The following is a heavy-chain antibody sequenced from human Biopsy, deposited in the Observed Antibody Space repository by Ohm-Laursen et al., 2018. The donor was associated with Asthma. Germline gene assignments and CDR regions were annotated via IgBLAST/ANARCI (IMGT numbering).Heavy chain of an antibody. Sequence: SQTLSLTWSVSGGSIGAGDYYWSWIRQPPGKGLEWIGYIYYSGSTSHNPSLTSRLTISVDTSKNQFSLKLTSVTAADTAVYYCARASLAARANWFDPWGQGTLVSASS. CDR2: IYYSGST. J-gene: IGHJ5*02. D-gene: IGHD6-6*01. V-gene: IGHV4-30-4*01. CDR1: GGSIGAGDYY. CDR3: ARASLAARANWFDP.